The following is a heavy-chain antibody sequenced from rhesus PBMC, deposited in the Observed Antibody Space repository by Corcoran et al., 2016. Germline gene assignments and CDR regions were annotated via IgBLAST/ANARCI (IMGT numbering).Heavy chain of an antibody. CDR1: GFSISTSGTG. Sequence: QVTLKESGPALVKPTQTLTLTCPFSGFSISTSGTGVGWIRQPPGKALEWLASIYWNDSKYYSTSLKSRLTISKDTSKNQVVLTMTNMDPVDTATYYCARVLNYYDSGYHNRFDYWGQGVLVTVSS. J-gene: IGHJ4*01. CDR2: IYWNDSK. D-gene: IGHD3-28*01. CDR3: ARVLNYYDSGYHNRFDY. V-gene: IGHV2-95*01.